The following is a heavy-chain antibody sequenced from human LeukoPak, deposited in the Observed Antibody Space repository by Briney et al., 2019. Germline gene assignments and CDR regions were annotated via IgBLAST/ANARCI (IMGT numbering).Heavy chain of an antibody. CDR2: ISGSGDST. CDR1: GFTFSSYA. J-gene: IGHJ4*02. D-gene: IGHD3-16*01. CDR3: AKGWGDYVSSLRGHFDY. V-gene: IGHV3-23*01. Sequence: GGSLRLSCAASGFTFSSYAMSWVRQAPGKGLEWGSAISGSGDSTNYAASVKGRFTISNDNSENTLYLQMNSLRGEDTALYYCAKGWGDYVSSLRGHFDYWGQGTLVTVSS.